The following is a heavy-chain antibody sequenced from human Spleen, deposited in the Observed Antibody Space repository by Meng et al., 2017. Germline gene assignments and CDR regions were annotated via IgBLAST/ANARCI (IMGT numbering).Heavy chain of an antibody. CDR2: IIPVFGVT. V-gene: IGHV1-69*10. J-gene: IGHJ4*02. CDR1: GGTFSSYG. D-gene: IGHD2-21*01. CDR3: ARGSYCGGTSCFSVLDY. Sequence: SVKVSCKASGGTFSSYGVSWVRQAPGQGLEWMGGIIPVFGVTKYAQKFQGRVTLTADKSTGTAYMEVNSLGSDDTAVYYCARGSYCGGTSCFSVLDYWGQGTLVTVSS.